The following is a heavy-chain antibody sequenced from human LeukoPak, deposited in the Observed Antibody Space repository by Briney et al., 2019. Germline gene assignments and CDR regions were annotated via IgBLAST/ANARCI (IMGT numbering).Heavy chain of an antibody. CDR1: GFTFSDYY. D-gene: IGHD6-13*01. J-gene: IGHJ3*02. CDR3: ASEGQQLTQDAFDI. Sequence: GGSLRLSCAASGFTFSDYYMSWIRQAPGKGLEWVSYISSSGSTIYYADSVKGRFTISRDNAKNSLYLQMNSLRAEDTAVYYCASEGQQLTQDAFDIWGQGTMVTVSS. CDR2: ISSSGSTI. V-gene: IGHV3-11*01.